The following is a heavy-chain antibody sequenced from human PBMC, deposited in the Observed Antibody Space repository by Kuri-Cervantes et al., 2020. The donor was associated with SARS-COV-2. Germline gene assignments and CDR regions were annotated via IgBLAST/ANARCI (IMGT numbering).Heavy chain of an antibody. Sequence: SETLSLTCTVSGGSISSGGYYWSWIRQHPGKGLEWIGYIYYSGSTYYNPSLKSRVTISVDTSKNQFSLKLSSVTAADTAVYYCARETVVAPAALDVWGKGTTVTVSS. J-gene: IGHJ6*04. D-gene: IGHD2-2*01. CDR1: GGSISSGGYY. V-gene: IGHV4-31*03. CDR2: IYYSGST. CDR3: ARETVVAPAALDV.